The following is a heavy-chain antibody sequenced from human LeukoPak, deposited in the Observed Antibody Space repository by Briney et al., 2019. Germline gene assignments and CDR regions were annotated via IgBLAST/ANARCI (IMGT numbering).Heavy chain of an antibody. D-gene: IGHD3-10*01. CDR2: IKADGTAT. CDR1: GFTFSNYW. V-gene: IGHV3-74*03. CDR3: AKGPDLGSGSYFFDY. Sequence: GGSLRLSCAASGFTFSNYWMQWVRQAPGKGLVWVSRIKADGTATTYADSVEGRFTISRDNAKNTLYLEMNSLRAEDTAVYYCAKGPDLGSGSYFFDYWGQGTLVTVSS. J-gene: IGHJ4*02.